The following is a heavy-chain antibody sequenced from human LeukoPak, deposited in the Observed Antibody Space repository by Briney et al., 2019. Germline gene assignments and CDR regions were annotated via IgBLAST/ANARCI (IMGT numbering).Heavy chain of an antibody. J-gene: IGHJ4*02. Sequence: ASVKVSCKASGGTFSSYAISWVRQAPGQGLEWMGGIIPIFGTANYAQKFQGRVTITTDESTSTAYMELSSLRSEDTAVYYCASPSRYYDILTGSITLDYWGQRTLVTVSS. V-gene: IGHV1-69*05. CDR2: IIPIFGTA. CDR3: ASPSRYYDILTGSITLDY. CDR1: GGTFSSYA. D-gene: IGHD3-9*01.